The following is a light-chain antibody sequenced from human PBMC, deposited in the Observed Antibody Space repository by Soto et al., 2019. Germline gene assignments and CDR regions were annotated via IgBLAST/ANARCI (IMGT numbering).Light chain of an antibody. J-gene: IGKJ1*01. CDR3: QQYGGSPQT. V-gene: IGKV3-20*01. CDR1: QSVSKY. Sequence: EIVLTQSPGTLALSPGEGATLSCRASQSVSKYLAWYQQKPGQAPRLLIYGASSRATGIPDSFSGSGSGTDFTLTISRLEPEDFAVYYCQQYGGSPQTYGQ. CDR2: GAS.